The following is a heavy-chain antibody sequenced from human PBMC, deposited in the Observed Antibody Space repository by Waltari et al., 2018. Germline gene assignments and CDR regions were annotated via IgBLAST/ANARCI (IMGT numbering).Heavy chain of an antibody. CDR3: AGQYCSSTSCYGPDAFDI. CDR1: GYTFTSYA. CDR2: INAGNGNT. V-gene: IGHV1-3*01. Sequence: QVQLVQSGAEVKKPGASVKVSCKASGYTFTSYAMHWVHQAPGQRLEWMGWINAGNGNTKYSQKFQGRVTITRDTSASTAYMELSSLRSEDTAVYYCAGQYCSSTSCYGPDAFDIWGQGTMVTVSS. D-gene: IGHD2-2*01. J-gene: IGHJ3*02.